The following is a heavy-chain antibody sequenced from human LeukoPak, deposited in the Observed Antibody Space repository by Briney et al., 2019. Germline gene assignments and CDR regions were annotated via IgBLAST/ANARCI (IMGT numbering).Heavy chain of an antibody. CDR2: IYYSGST. CDR3: AKRYYDFWSGYYSHFDY. J-gene: IGHJ4*02. V-gene: IGHV4-39*01. Sequence: SETLSLTCTVSGGSISSSSYYRGWIRQPPGKGLEWIGSIYYSGSTYYNPSLKSRVTISVDTSKNQFSRKLSSVTAADTAVYYCAKRYYDFWSGYYSHFDYWGQGTLVTVSS. D-gene: IGHD3-3*01. CDR1: GGSISSSSYY.